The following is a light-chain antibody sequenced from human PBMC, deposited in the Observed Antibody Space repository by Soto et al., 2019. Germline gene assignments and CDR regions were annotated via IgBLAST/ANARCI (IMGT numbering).Light chain of an antibody. CDR1: QSVTSD. J-gene: IGKJ3*01. V-gene: IGKV3-15*01. CDR3: QQYINWPSFT. CDR2: RAS. Sequence: VMTQSPATLSVSPGERATLSCRASQSVTSDLAWYQQKPGQPPRLLIYRASTRAAGIPARFSGSGSGTEFTLTISSLQSEDFAVYYCQQYINWPSFTFGPGTKVEIK.